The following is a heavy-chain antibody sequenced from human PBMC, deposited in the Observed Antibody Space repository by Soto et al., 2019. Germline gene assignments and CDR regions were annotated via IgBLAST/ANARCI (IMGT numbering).Heavy chain of an antibody. J-gene: IGHJ5*02. CDR2: ISAYNGNT. V-gene: IGHV1-18*04. D-gene: IGHD3-10*01. CDR3: ARDRIQGWFGELLSWFDP. CDR1: GYTFTSYG. Sequence: QVQLVQSGAEVKKPGASVKVSCKASGYTFTSYGISWVRQAPGQGLEWMGWISAYNGNTNYAQKLQGRVTRTTDTPTRTPYMELRSLRSDDTAVYYCARDRIQGWFGELLSWFDPWGQGTLVTVSS.